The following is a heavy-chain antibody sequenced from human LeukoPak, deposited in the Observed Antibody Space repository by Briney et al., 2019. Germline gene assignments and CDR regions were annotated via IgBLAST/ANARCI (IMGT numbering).Heavy chain of an antibody. CDR1: GFTFTSYA. J-gene: IGHJ5*02. CDR2: ISGSGGRT. V-gene: IGHV3-23*01. CDR3: AKGWFDP. Sequence: GGSLRLSCAASGFTFTSYAMSWVRQAPGEGLEWVSGISGSGGRTDYADSVKGRFTISRDNSKNTLYLQMNSLRAEDTAVYYCAKGWFDPWGQGTLVTVSS.